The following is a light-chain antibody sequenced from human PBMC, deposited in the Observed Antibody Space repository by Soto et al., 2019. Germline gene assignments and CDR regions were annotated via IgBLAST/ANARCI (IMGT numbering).Light chain of an antibody. CDR1: SSDVGGYNY. J-gene: IGLJ1*01. CDR2: DVS. CDR3: SSYTSSSTLV. V-gene: IGLV2-14*01. Sequence: QSVLTQPASVSGSPGQSITISCTGTSSDVGGYNYVSWYQQHPGKAPKLMIYDVSNQPSGVSNRFSGSKSGNTASLTISGLQAADEADYYCSSYTSSSTLVFGTGTKVTVL.